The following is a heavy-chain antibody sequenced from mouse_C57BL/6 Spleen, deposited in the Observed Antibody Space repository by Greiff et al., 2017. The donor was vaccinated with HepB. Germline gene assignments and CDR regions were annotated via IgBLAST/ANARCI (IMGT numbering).Heavy chain of an antibody. V-gene: IGHV5-4*03. D-gene: IGHD1-1*01. Sequence: EVKLVESGGGLVKPGGSLKLSCAASGFTFSSYAMSWVRQTPEKRLEWVATISDGGSYTYYPDNVKGRFTISRDNAKNNLYLQMSHLKSEDTAMYYCARGGSSAWYFDVWGTGTTVTVSS. CDR3: ARGGSSAWYFDV. CDR1: GFTFSSYA. CDR2: ISDGGSYT. J-gene: IGHJ1*03.